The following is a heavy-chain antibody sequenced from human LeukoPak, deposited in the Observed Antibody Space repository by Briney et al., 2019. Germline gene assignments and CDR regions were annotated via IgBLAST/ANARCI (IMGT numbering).Heavy chain of an antibody. V-gene: IGHV6-1*01. CDR3: ARSPALEY. CDR2: TFYRSKWYN. D-gene: IGHD2-2*01. Sequence: SQTLSLTCDISGDIVSNNSATWNWIRQSPSRGLEWLGRTFYRSKWYNDYAVFVKGRITINPDTSKNQFSLQLNSVTPEDTAAYYCARSPALEYWGQGTLVTVSS. J-gene: IGHJ4*02. CDR1: GDIVSNNSAT.